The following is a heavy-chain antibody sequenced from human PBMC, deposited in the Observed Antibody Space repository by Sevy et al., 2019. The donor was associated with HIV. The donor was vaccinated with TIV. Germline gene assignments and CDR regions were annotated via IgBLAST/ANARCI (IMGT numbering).Heavy chain of an antibody. J-gene: IGHJ2*01. CDR1: GFTFSSFG. CDR2: IFYDGTTK. CDR3: ARESGSDWYFDL. D-gene: IGHD1-26*01. Sequence: RSLRLSCAASGFTFSSFGIHWVRQAPGKGLEGVAAIFYDGTTKYYADSVKGRFAISRDNSKNTVYLQMNSLRAEDTAVYSCARESGSDWYFDLWGRGTLVTVSS. V-gene: IGHV3-33*01.